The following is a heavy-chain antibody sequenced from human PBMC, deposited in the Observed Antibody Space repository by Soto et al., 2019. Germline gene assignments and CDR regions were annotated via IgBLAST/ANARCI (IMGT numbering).Heavy chain of an antibody. V-gene: IGHV3-74*01. CDR1: GFTFSSYW. CDR2: INSDGSST. J-gene: IGHJ6*02. D-gene: IGHD3-3*01. Sequence: GGSLRLSCAASGFTFSSYWMHWVRQAPGKGLVWVSRINSDGSSTSYADSGKGRFTISRDNAKNTLYLQMNSLRAEDTAVYYCARGDPYDYGENYYYYGMDVWGQGTTVTVSS. CDR3: ARGDPYDYGENYYYYGMDV.